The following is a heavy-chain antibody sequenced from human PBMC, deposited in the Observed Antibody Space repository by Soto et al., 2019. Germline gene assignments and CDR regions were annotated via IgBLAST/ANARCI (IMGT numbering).Heavy chain of an antibody. D-gene: IGHD6-13*01. J-gene: IGHJ5*02. CDR1: GFAFRSFT. CDR2: ISSNSAYI. Sequence: GGSLRLACVASGFAFRSFTMNWVRQAPGKGLEWVSTISSNSAYIYYTDALRGRFTISRANAKNSLHLQMKSLRAEDPAAYYCTRDASRDSSARGWFDPQGPGTLFTVSS. CDR3: TRDASRDSSARGWFDP. V-gene: IGHV3-21*01.